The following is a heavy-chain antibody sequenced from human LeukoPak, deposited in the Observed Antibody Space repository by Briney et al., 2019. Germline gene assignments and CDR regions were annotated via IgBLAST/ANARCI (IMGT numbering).Heavy chain of an antibody. J-gene: IGHJ4*02. D-gene: IGHD7-27*01. Sequence: GGSLRLSCAASGFTFDDYAMHWVRQAPGKGLEWVSGISWNSGSIGYADSVKGRFTISRDNAKNSLYLQMNSLRAEDTALYYCAKSRFQYGENVDYWGQGTLVTVSS. CDR2: ISWNSGSI. V-gene: IGHV3-9*01. CDR3: AKSRFQYGENVDY. CDR1: GFTFDDYA.